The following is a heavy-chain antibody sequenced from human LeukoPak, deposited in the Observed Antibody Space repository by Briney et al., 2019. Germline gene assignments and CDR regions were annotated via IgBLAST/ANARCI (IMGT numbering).Heavy chain of an antibody. CDR1: GGSFSGYY. D-gene: IGHD3-9*01. Sequence: PSETLPLTCAVYGGSFSGYYWSWIRQPPGKGLEWIGEINHSGSTNYNPSLKSRVTISVDTSKNQFSLKLSSVTAADTAVYYCARARYDYYYYYGMDVWGQGTTVTVSS. V-gene: IGHV4-34*01. CDR2: INHSGST. CDR3: ARARYDYYYYYGMDV. J-gene: IGHJ6*02.